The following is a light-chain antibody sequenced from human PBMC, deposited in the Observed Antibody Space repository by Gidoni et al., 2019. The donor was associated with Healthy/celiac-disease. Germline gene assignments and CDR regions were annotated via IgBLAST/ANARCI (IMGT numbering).Light chain of an antibody. CDR2: ENN. V-gene: IGLV1-51*02. CDR3: GTWDSSLSVWV. J-gene: IGLJ3*02. Sequence: QSVLPQPPSVSASPEQKVTISCSGSSSNIGNNYVSWYQQLPGTAPKLLIYENNKRPSGIPDRFSGSKSGTSATLGITGLQTGDEADYYCGTWDSSLSVWVFGGGTKLTVL. CDR1: SSNIGNNY.